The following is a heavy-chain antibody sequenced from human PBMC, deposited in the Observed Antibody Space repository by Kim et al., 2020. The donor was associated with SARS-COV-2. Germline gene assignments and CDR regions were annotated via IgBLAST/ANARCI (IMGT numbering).Heavy chain of an antibody. CDR3: ARGGGVLLWFGELGLDP. CDR1: GFTVSSNY. V-gene: IGHV3-66*01. D-gene: IGHD3-10*01. CDR2: IYSGGST. J-gene: IGHJ5*02. Sequence: GGSLRLSCAASGFTVSSNYMSWVRQAPGKGLEWVSVIYSGGSTYYADSVKGRFTISRDNSKNTLYLQMNSLRAEDTAVYYCARGGGVLLWFGELGLDPWGQGTLVTVSS.